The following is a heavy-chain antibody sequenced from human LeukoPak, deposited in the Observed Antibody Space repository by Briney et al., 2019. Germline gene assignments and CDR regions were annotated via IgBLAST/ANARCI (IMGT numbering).Heavy chain of an antibody. D-gene: IGHD2-2*02. Sequence: SETLSLTCTVSGGSISSGGYSWSWIRQHPGKGLEWIGYIYYSGSTYYNPSLKSRVTISVDTSKNQFSLKLSSVTAADTAVYYCARDRVCSSTSCYMTNWFDPRGQGTLVTVSS. CDR1: GGSISSGGYS. J-gene: IGHJ5*02. CDR2: IYYSGST. V-gene: IGHV4-31*03. CDR3: ARDRVCSSTSCYMTNWFDP.